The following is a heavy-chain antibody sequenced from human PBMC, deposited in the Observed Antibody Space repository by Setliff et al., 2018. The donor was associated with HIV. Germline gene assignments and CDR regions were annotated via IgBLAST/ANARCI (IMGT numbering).Heavy chain of an antibody. CDR2: IYYSGST. CDR1: GGSISSYY. Sequence: SETLSLTCTVSGGSISSYYWSWIRQPPGKGLEWIGYIYYSGSTNYNPSLKSRVTISVDTSKNQFSLKLSSVIAADTAVYYCARIFGDPGYSYGMDVWGQGTTVTVSS. J-gene: IGHJ6*02. CDR3: ARIFGDPGYSYGMDV. V-gene: IGHV4-59*01. D-gene: IGHD3-3*01.